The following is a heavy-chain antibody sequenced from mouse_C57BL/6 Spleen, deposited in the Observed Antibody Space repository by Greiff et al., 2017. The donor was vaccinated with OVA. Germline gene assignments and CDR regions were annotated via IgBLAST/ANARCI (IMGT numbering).Heavy chain of an antibody. D-gene: IGHD2-3*01. CDR3: ARGGNDGYSWYFDV. J-gene: IGHJ1*03. CDR1: GYTFTSYG. CDR2: IYPRSGNT. V-gene: IGHV1-81*01. Sequence: QVQLQQSGAELARPGASVKLSCKASGYTFTSYGISWVKQRTGQGLEWIGEIYPRSGNTYYNEKFKGKATLTADKSSSTAYMELRSLTSEDSAVYFCARGGNDGYSWYFDVWGTGTTVTVSS.